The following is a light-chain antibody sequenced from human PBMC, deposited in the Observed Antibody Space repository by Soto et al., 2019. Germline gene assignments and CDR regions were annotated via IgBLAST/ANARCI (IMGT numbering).Light chain of an antibody. J-gene: IGKJ1*01. V-gene: IGKV3-20*01. CDR2: GVS. CDR3: QQYSISST. CDR1: QRVSSSS. Sequence: DILLTQSPAPLYLSPRARSSLSCRASQRVSSSSLAWYQHKPGQSPRLLIFGVSSRATDIPDRFSGSGSGTDFTLTINRLEPEDFAVYFCQQYSISSTFGQGTKVDIK.